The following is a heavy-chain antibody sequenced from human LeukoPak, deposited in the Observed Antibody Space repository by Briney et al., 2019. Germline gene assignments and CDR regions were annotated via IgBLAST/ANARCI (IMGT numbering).Heavy chain of an antibody. CDR3: GRLGSGTLEFDS. J-gene: IGHJ4*02. D-gene: IGHD1-7*01. V-gene: IGHV4-61*02. CDR1: GASISSGEYY. Sequence: PSQTLSLTCTVSGASISSGEYYWSWIRQPAGRGLEWVGLIFTTGNTDYNASLESRVTISVDTSKNRFSLNLTSVTAADTAVYYCGRLGSGTLEFDSWGQGTLVTVSS. CDR2: IFTTGNT.